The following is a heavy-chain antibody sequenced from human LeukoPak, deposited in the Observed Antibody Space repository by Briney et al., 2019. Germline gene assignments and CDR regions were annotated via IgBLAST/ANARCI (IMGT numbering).Heavy chain of an antibody. V-gene: IGHV4-31*03. CDR3: ARGPARYYDTSGYRFDY. D-gene: IGHD3-22*01. Sequence: PSETLSLTCTVSGDSIYSGGYYWSWIRQHPEKGLEWIGYIYYSGSTYFSPSLKSRVSMSVDTSKNQFFLKLSSVTAADTAVYYCARGPARYYDTSGYRFDYWGQGTLVTVSS. CDR2: IYYSGST. J-gene: IGHJ4*02. CDR1: GDSIYSGGYY.